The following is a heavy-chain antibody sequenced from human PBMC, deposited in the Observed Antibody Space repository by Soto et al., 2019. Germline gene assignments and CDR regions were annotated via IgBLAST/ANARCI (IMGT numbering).Heavy chain of an antibody. D-gene: IGHD2-15*01. CDR3: ARENYCSRYTRCPFDY. CDR1: GVTFSTYI. Sequence: QVQLVQSGAEVKKPGSSVTVSCKASGVTFSTYIINWVRQAPGQGLEWMGRIIPILGIANYTQKFQGRVTIPADKSTSTVYMELSSLRSDDTAVYYCARENYCSRYTRCPFDYWGQGTLVTVSS. V-gene: IGHV1-69*08. CDR2: IIPILGIA. J-gene: IGHJ4*02.